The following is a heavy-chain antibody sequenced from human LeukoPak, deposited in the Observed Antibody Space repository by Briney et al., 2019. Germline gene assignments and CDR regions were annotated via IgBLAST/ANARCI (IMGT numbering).Heavy chain of an antibody. CDR2: IYYSGST. Sequence: SETLPLTCTVSGGSISSDYWSWIRQPPGKGLEWIGYIYYSGSTNYNPSLKSRVTISVDTSKNQFSLKLSSVTAADTAVYYCARGRFYGDYYFDYWGQGTLVTASS. V-gene: IGHV4-59*01. J-gene: IGHJ4*02. D-gene: IGHD4-17*01. CDR1: GGSISSDY. CDR3: ARGRFYGDYYFDY.